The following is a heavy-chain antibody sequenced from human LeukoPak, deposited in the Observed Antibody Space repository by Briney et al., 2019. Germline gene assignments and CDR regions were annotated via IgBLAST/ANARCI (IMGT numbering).Heavy chain of an antibody. CDR3: ARSSSLGSGSYFPYYYYYMDV. Sequence: ASVKVSCKASGYTFTGYYMHWVRQAPGQGLEWMGWINPNSGDTNYAQKFQGRVTMIRDTSISTAYMELSRLRSDDTAVYYCARSSSLGSGSYFPYYYYYMDVWGKGTSVTVSS. V-gene: IGHV1-2*02. J-gene: IGHJ6*03. CDR2: INPNSGDT. D-gene: IGHD3-10*01. CDR1: GYTFTGYY.